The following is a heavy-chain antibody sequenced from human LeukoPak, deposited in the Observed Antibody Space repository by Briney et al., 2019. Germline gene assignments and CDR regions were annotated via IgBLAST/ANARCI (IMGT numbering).Heavy chain of an antibody. V-gene: IGHV4-34*01. Sequence: SETLSLTCTVSGGSISSYYWSWIRQPPGKGLEWIGEINHSGSTNYNPSLKSRVTISVDTSKNQFSLKLSSVTAADTAVYYCARDSSTSSIISGMDVWGQGTTVTVSS. D-gene: IGHD2-2*01. CDR3: ARDSSTSSIISGMDV. J-gene: IGHJ6*02. CDR2: INHSGST. CDR1: GGSISSYY.